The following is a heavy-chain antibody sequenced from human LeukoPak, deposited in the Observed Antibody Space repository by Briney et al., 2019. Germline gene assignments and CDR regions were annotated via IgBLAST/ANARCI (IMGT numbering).Heavy chain of an antibody. CDR2: ISGSGGST. D-gene: IGHD3-22*01. CDR3: AKGSYYYDSSGLGY. J-gene: IGHJ4*02. V-gene: IGHV3-23*01. Sequence: GGSLRLSCAASGFTFSSYAMSWVRQAPGKGLEGVSAISGSGGSTYYADSVKGRFTISRDNSKNTLYLQMNSLRAEDTAVYYCAKGSYYYDSSGLGYWGQGTLVTVSS. CDR1: GFTFSSYA.